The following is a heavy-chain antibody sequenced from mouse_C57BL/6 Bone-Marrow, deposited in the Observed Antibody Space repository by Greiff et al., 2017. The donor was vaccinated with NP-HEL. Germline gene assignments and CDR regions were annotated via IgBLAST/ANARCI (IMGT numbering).Heavy chain of an antibody. CDR3: TRGHYGSSPLAY. D-gene: IGHD1-1*01. Sequence: EVQGVESGEGLVKPGGSLKLSCAASGFTFSSYAMSWVRQTPEKRLEWVAYISSGGDYIYYADPVKGRFTISRDNARNTLYLQMSSLKSEDTAMYYCTRGHYGSSPLAYWGQGTLVTVSA. CDR1: GFTFSSYA. V-gene: IGHV5-9-1*02. CDR2: ISSGGDYI. J-gene: IGHJ3*01.